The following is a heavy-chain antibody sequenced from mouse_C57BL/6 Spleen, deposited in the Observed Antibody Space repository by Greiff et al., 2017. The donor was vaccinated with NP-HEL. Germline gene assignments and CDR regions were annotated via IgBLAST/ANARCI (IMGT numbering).Heavy chain of an antibody. CDR2: IYPGDGDT. CDR3: DDSSGYETWFAY. Sequence: QVQLQQSGPELVKPGASVKISCKASGYAFSSSWMHWVKQRPGKGLEWIGRIYPGDGDTNYNGKFKGKATLTADKSSSTAYMQLSSLTSEDSAVSFCDDSSGYETWFAYWGKGTLVTVSA. CDR1: GYAFSSSW. J-gene: IGHJ3*01. D-gene: IGHD3-2*02. V-gene: IGHV1-82*01.